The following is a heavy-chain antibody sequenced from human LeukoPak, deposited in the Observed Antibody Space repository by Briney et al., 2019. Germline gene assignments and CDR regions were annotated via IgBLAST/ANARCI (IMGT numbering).Heavy chain of an antibody. CDR2: ISAYSGHT. V-gene: IGHV1-18*01. Sequence: GASVKVSCKASGYTFTSYGITWVRQAPGQGLERMGWISAYSGHTLYAQEVQGRVTMTTDTSTSTAYMELRSLRSDDTAVYYCARGGGSYFHEYYFDYWGQGTLVTVSS. D-gene: IGHD1-26*01. J-gene: IGHJ4*02. CDR3: ARGGGSYFHEYYFDY. CDR1: GYTFTSYG.